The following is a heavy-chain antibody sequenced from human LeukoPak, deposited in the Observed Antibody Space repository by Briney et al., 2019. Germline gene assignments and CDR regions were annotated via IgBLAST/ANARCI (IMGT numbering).Heavy chain of an antibody. J-gene: IGHJ4*02. V-gene: IGHV3-23*01. CDR3: AKMGSGSYYFDY. CDR2: ISGSGGTT. D-gene: IGHD6-19*01. CDR1: GFTFSSHA. Sequence: PGGSLRLSCAASGFTFSSHAMSWVRQAPGKGLEWVSGISGSGGTTYYADSVKGRFTISRDNSKNTLYLQMNSLRAEDTAAYYCAKMGSGSYYFDYWGQGTLVTVSS.